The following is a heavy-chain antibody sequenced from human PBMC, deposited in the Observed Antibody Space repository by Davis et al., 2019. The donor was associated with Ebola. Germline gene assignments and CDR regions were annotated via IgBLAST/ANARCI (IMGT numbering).Heavy chain of an antibody. CDR1: GFTFSSYE. CDR2: ISSSSSYI. J-gene: IGHJ6*03. CDR3: AKEGNSGYSSSWEAPYYYYYMDV. V-gene: IGHV3-21*01. Sequence: GESLKISCAASGFTFSSYEMNWVRQAPGKGLEWVSSISSSSSYIYYADSVKGRFTISRDNSKNTLYLQMNSLRAEDTAVYYCAKEGNSGYSSSWEAPYYYYYMDVWGKGTTVTVSS. D-gene: IGHD6-13*01.